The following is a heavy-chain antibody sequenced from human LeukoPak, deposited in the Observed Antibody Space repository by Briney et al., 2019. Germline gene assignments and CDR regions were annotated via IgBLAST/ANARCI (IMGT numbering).Heavy chain of an antibody. J-gene: IGHJ4*02. V-gene: IGHV4-39*01. Sequence: PSETLSLTCTVSDGSISSSSYYWGWIRQPPGKGLEWIGSIYYSGSTYYNPSLKSRVTISVDTSKNQFSLKLSSVTAADTAVYYCARHSYDFWSGYDYNYFDYWGQGTLVTVSS. CDR2: IYYSGST. CDR3: ARHSYDFWSGYDYNYFDY. D-gene: IGHD3-3*01. CDR1: DGSISSSSYY.